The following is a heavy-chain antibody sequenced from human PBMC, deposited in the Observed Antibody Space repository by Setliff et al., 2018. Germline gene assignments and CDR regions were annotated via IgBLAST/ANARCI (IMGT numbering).Heavy chain of an antibody. D-gene: IGHD3-22*01. CDR2: ISTYNGKT. CDR1: GYIFTSYG. V-gene: IGHV1-18*01. CDR3: ARDLDYQYYYDSSGRDAFDI. Sequence: ASVKVSCKASGYIFTSYGFSWVRQAPGQGLEWMGWISTYNGKTNYAQKFQGRVTMTTDTSASTAYMELRSLRSDDTAAYYCARDLDYQYYYDSSGRDAFDIWGQGTMVTVSS. J-gene: IGHJ3*02.